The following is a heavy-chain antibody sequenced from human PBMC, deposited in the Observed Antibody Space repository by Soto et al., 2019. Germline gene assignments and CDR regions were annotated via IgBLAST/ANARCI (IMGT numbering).Heavy chain of an antibody. CDR2: IYWDDDK. CDR1: AFSLSTGGVG. D-gene: IGHD2-21*02. CDR3: IQSRCGGDCLQSYASYYYYGMDV. J-gene: IGHJ6*02. V-gene: IGHV2-5*02. Sequence: QITLKESGPTLVKPTQTLTLTCTFSAFSLSTGGVGVGWIRQPPGKALEWLALIYWDDDKRYSPSLRSRLTITKDTSKNPVVLTMTHMDPVDTATYYCIQSRCGGDCLQSYASYYYYGMDVWGQGTTVTVSS.